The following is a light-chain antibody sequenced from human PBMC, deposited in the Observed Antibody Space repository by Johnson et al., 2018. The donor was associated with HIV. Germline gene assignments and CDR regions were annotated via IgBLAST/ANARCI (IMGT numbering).Light chain of an antibody. CDR3: GTWDTSLRTGF. V-gene: IGLV1-51*01. J-gene: IGLJ1*01. CDR2: DNN. Sequence: QSVLTQPPSVSGAPGQRVTISCTGSSSNIGAGYDVHWYQQFPGTAPKLLIYDNNRRPSGIPDLFSGSKSGSLATLGITGLQTGDEADYYCGTWDTSLRTGFFGTGTKVTVL. CDR1: SSNIGAGYD.